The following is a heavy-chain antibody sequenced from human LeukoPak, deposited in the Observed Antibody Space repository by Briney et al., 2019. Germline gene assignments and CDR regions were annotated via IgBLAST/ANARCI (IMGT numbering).Heavy chain of an antibody. V-gene: IGHV3-23*01. Sequence: PGGSLRLSCAAFGFTFSNYVISWVRQAPGKGLEWVSAISGSGGNTYYADSVKGRFTISRDNSKNTLYLQMSRLRAEDTALYYCAKPYGTDCGGDCYFDYWGQGTLVSVSS. D-gene: IGHD2-21*02. CDR3: AKPYGTDCGGDCYFDY. CDR1: GFTFSNYV. J-gene: IGHJ4*02. CDR2: ISGSGGNT.